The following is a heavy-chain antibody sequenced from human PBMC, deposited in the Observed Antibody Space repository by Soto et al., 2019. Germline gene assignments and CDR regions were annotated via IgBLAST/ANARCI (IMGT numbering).Heavy chain of an antibody. CDR3: ARGGAHTAMANEY. CDR2: ISFDGGTT. CDR1: GFTFSSYW. V-gene: IGHV3-74*01. J-gene: IGHJ4*02. Sequence: PGGSLRLSCAASGFTFSSYWMHWVRQASGKGLVWVSRISFDGGTTTYADSVKGRFTISRDNAKNTLYLQMNSLRAEDTAVYYCARGGAHTAMANEYWGQGALVTVSS. D-gene: IGHD5-18*01.